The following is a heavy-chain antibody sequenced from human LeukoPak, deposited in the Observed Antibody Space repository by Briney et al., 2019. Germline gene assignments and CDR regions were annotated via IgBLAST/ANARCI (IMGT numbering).Heavy chain of an antibody. D-gene: IGHD2-2*01. CDR1: GFTVSSNY. J-gene: IGHJ5*02. Sequence: GGSLRHSCAASGFTVSSNYMSWVRQAPGKGLEWVSVIESGGTTYYADSVKGRFTISRDNSKNTLYLQMNSLRAEDTAVYYCAKHPDCSSTSCYLPDWFDPWGQGTLVTVSP. V-gene: IGHV3-53*01. CDR2: IESGGTT. CDR3: AKHPDCSSTSCYLPDWFDP.